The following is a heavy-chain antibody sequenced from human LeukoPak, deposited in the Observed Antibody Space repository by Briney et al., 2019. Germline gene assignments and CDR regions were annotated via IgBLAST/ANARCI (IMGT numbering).Heavy chain of an antibody. CDR3: AREHCGGDCKTGAFDI. CDR2: INPNSGGT. J-gene: IGHJ3*02. D-gene: IGHD2-21*01. V-gene: IGHV1-2*02. CDR1: GGTFSSYA. Sequence: GASVKVSCKASGGTFSSYAISWVRQAPGQGLEWMGWINPNSGGTNYAQKFQGRVTMTRDTSISTAYMELSRLRSDDTAVYYCAREHCGGDCKTGAFDIWGQGTMVTVSS.